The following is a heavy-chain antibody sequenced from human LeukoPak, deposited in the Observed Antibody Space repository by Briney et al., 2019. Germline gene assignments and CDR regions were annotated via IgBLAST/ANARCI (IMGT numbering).Heavy chain of an antibody. D-gene: IGHD2-21*02. V-gene: IGHV3-33*06. CDR2: IWYDGSNK. CDR1: GFTFSSYG. CDR3: AKDIVVVTAPLGYYGMDV. J-gene: IGHJ6*02. Sequence: GRSLRLSCAASGFTFSSYGMHWVRQAPGKGLEWVAVIWYDGSNKYYADSVKGRFTISRDNSKNTLYLQMNSLRAEDTAVYYCAKDIVVVTAPLGYYGMDVWGQGTTVTVSS.